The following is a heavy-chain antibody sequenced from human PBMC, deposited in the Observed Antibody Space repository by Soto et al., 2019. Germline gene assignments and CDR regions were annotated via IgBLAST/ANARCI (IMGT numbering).Heavy chain of an antibody. CDR2: ISTYNGNT. CDR3: ARDPYNVLMVNAPTLYGMDV. J-gene: IGHJ6*02. Sequence: QVQLVQSGAEVKKPGASVKVSCKASGYTFTTYDISWVRQAPGQGLEWMGRISTYNGNTNYPQSLQGRLTMTTDTGSKNAPQGSQGRLTMTTDTSTSTANMEMRSMRADDKAVYYCARDPYNVLMVNAPTLYGMDVWGQGTTVTVSS. CDR1: GYTFTTYD. D-gene: IGHD2-8*01. V-gene: IGHV1-18*01.